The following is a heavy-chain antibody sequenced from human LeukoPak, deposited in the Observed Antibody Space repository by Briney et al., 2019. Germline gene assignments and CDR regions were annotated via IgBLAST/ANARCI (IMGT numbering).Heavy chain of an antibody. J-gene: IGHJ5*02. V-gene: IGHV1-69*05. D-gene: IGHD5-12*01. CDR2: IIPIFGTA. Sequence: GASVKVSCKASGGTFSSYAISWVRQAPGQGLEWMGGIIPIFGTANYAQKFQGRVTITTDESTSTAYMELSSLRSEDTAVCYCARVVYSGYDFLSYWFDPWGQGTLVTVSS. CDR3: ARVVYSGYDFLSYWFDP. CDR1: GGTFSSYA.